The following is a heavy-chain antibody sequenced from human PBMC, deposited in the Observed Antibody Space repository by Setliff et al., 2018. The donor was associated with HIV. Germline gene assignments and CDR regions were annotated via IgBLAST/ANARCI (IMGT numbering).Heavy chain of an antibody. CDR3: ARKSYYYFYYMDV. J-gene: IGHJ6*03. CDR2: IYYRGST. Sequence: PSETLSLTCTVSSASISSSGYYWGWIRQPPGKGLEWIGSIYYRGSTYYNPSLKRRVTISVDTSKNQFSLKLSSVTAADTAVYYCARKSYYYFYYMDVWGKGTTVTVSS. CDR1: SASISSSGYY. V-gene: IGHV4-39*01.